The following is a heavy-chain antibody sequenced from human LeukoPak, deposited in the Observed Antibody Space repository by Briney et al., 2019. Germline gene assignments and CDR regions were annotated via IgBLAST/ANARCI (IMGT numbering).Heavy chain of an antibody. J-gene: IGHJ6*02. D-gene: IGHD6-13*01. Sequence: SETLSLTCAVSGGSISSSNWWSWVRQPPGKGLEWIGEIYHSGSTNYNPSLKSRVTISVDKSKNQFSLKLSSVTAADTAVYYCTDSSSWWNGMDVWGQGTTVTVSS. CDR3: TDSSSWWNGMDV. CDR1: GGSISSSNW. V-gene: IGHV4-4*02. CDR2: IYHSGST.